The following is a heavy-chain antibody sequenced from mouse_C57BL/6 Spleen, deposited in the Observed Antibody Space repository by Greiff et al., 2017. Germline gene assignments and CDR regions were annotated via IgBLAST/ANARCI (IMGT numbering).Heavy chain of an antibody. Sequence: QVQLKQSGPELVKPGASVKLSCKASGYAFSSSWMNWVKQRPGQGLEWIGRIYPGDGDTNYNGKFKGKATLTADKSSSTAYMQLSSLTSEDSAVYFCAREDNDGSRRYFDVWGTGTTVTVSS. CDR2: IYPGDGDT. CDR3: AREDNDGSRRYFDV. V-gene: IGHV1-82*01. J-gene: IGHJ1*03. D-gene: IGHD1-1*01. CDR1: GYAFSSSW.